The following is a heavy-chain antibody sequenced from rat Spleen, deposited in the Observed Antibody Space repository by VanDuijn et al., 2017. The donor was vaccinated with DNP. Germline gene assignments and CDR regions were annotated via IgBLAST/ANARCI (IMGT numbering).Heavy chain of an antibody. CDR3: VRHEYQAFDY. V-gene: IGHV5S11*01. J-gene: IGHJ2*01. CDR2: INNGGDNT. Sequence: EVQLVESGGGLVQPGRSLKLSCEASGFTFSNQGMAWVRQAPTKGLEWVASINNGGDNTYYRNSVKGRFTISRDNAKSTLYLQMDSLRSEETATYYCVRHEYQAFDYWGQGVMVTVSS. CDR1: GFTFSNQG.